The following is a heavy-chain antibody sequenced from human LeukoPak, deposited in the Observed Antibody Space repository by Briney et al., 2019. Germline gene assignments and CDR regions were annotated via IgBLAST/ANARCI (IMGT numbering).Heavy chain of an antibody. CDR2: IRQDGSER. CDR3: ARYGGSYYFDN. Sequence: GGSLRLSCAASGFTFSNYWMSWVRQAPGKGLEWVANIRQDGSERYYVDSVKGRFTISRDNAKNSLYLQMNSLRAEDTAVYYCARYGGSYYFDNWGQGTLVTVSS. D-gene: IGHD1-26*01. J-gene: IGHJ4*02. CDR1: GFTFSNYW. V-gene: IGHV3-7*01.